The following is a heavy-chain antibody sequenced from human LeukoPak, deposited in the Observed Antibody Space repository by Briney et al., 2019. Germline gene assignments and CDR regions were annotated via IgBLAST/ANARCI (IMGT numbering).Heavy chain of an antibody. V-gene: IGHV4-39*07. J-gene: IGHJ4*02. CDR2: INHSGST. CDR1: GGSISSSSYY. D-gene: IGHD4-17*01. Sequence: PSETLSLTCTVSGGSISSSSYYWGWIRQPPGKGLEWIGEINHSGSTNYNPSLESRVTISVDTSKNQFSLKLSSVTAADTAVYYCARGDRSMLTTVTLDYWGQGTLVTVSS. CDR3: ARGDRSMLTTVTLDY.